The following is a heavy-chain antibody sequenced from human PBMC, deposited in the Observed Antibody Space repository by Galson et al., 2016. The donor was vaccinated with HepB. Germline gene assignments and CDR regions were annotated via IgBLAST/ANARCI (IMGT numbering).Heavy chain of an antibody. CDR3: ARVFGADYGGIWYSDF. CDR1: GFILTNYW. J-gene: IGHJ2*01. CDR2: IKEDGSEK. Sequence: SLRLSCAVSGFILTNYWMTWVRQAPGKGLEWVAIIKEDGSEKSYVGSVEGRFTISRDNPKNSVYLQMTSLRAEDTALYYCARVFGADYGGIWYSDFWGRGTLVTVSS. D-gene: IGHD4-23*01. V-gene: IGHV3-7*01.